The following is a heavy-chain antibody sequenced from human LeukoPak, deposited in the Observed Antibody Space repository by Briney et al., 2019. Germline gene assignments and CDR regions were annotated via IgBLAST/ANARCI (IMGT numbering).Heavy chain of an antibody. J-gene: IGHJ4*02. CDR1: GFSLSGYW. Sequence: GGSLRLSCVGSGFSLSGYWMSWVRQAPGKGLEWVARLHADGSEKYYVGSVKGRFTISGDNAKDSLYLQMNSLRVDDTAVYYCARGGYSFDYLGQGTLVTVSS. CDR3: ARGGYSFDY. D-gene: IGHD5-12*01. V-gene: IGHV3-7*01. CDR2: LHADGSEK.